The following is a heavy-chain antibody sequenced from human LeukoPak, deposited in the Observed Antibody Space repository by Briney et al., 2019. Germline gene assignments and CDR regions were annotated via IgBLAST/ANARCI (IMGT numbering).Heavy chain of an antibody. V-gene: IGHV4-4*07. CDR3: ARDPAWAGSSWYNWFDP. J-gene: IGHJ5*02. CDR2: VYTSGST. Sequence: SETLTLNCTVSGGAISSYYWSWLLQPSGKGLQWIGRVYTSGSTNYSPSLKSRVTIAVDTSKNQFSLKLSSVTAAATAVYYCARDPAWAGSSWYNWFDPWGQGTLVTVSS. D-gene: IGHD6-13*01. CDR1: GGAISSYY.